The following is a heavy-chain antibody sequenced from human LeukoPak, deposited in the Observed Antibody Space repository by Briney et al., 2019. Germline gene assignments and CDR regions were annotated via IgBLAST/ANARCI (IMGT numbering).Heavy chain of an antibody. Sequence: SETLSLTCAVYGGSFSGYYWSWIRQPPGKGLEWVGEINHSGSTNYNPTLKSRVTISVDTSKNQFSLKLRSVTAADTAVYYCARVGIPYYYGSGSYSPASNAFDIWGQGTMVTVSS. CDR1: GGSFSGYY. D-gene: IGHD3-10*01. CDR3: ARVGIPYYYGSGSYSPASNAFDI. J-gene: IGHJ3*02. CDR2: INHSGST. V-gene: IGHV4-34*01.